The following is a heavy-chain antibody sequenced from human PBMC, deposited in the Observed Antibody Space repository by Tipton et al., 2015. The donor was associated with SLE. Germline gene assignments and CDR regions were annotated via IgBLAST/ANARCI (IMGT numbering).Heavy chain of an antibody. V-gene: IGHV3-20*04. CDR3: ARADCSGGSCYSRWFDP. J-gene: IGHJ5*02. Sequence: SLRLSCAASGFTFDDYGMSWVRQAPGKGLEWVSGINWNGGSTGYADSVKGRFTISRDNAKNSLYLQMNSLRAEDTALYYCARADCSGGSCYSRWFDPWGQGTLVTVSS. D-gene: IGHD2-15*01. CDR2: INWNGGST. CDR1: GFTFDDYG.